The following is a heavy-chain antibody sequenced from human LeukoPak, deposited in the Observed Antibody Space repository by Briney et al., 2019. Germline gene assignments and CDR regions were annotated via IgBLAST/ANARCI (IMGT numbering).Heavy chain of an antibody. V-gene: IGHV1-24*01. D-gene: IGHD3-10*02. J-gene: IGHJ3*02. CDR3: ATHLPPYYYVRGTPFDI. CDR2: FDPEDGET. Sequence: ASVKVSCKVSGYTLTELSMHWVRQAPGTGLEWMGGFDPEDGETIYAQKFQGRVTMTEDTSTDTAYMELSSLRSEDTAVYYCATHLPPYYYVRGTPFDIWGQGTMVTVSS. CDR1: GYTLTELS.